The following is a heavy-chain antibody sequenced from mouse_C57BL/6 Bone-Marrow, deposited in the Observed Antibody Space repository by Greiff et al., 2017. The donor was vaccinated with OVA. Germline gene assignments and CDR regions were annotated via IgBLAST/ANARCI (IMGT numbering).Heavy chain of an antibody. D-gene: IGHD3-2*02. J-gene: IGHJ3*01. V-gene: IGHV1-50*01. CDR3: AREGYSHAY. CDR2: IDPSDSYT. CDR1: GYTFTSYW. Sequence: QVQLQQPGAELVKPGASVKLSCKASGYTFTSYWMQWVKQRPGPGLEWIGEIDPSDSYTNYNQKFKGKATLTVDTTSSTAYLQLSSLTSEDSAVYYCAREGYSHAYWGQGTLVTVSA.